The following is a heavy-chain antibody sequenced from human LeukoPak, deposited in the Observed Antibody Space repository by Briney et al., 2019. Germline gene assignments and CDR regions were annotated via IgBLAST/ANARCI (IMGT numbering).Heavy chain of an antibody. Sequence: PSQTLSLTCTVSGGSISSGDYYWSWIRQPPGKGLEWIGYIYYSGSTYYNPSLKSRVTISVDTSKNQFSLKLSSVTAADTAVYYCARHDTGDYGDYLGLFDYWGQGTLVTVSS. D-gene: IGHD4-17*01. V-gene: IGHV4-30-4*08. CDR1: GGSISSGDYY. CDR2: IYYSGST. J-gene: IGHJ4*02. CDR3: ARHDTGDYGDYLGLFDY.